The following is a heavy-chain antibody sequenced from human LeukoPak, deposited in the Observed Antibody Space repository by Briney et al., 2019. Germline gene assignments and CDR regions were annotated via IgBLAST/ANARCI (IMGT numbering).Heavy chain of an antibody. CDR2: MNPNSGNT. CDR1: GYTFTSYG. CDR3: ARGGYSSSWYSLLNWYFDL. Sequence: ASVKVSCKASGYTFTSYGISWVRQATGQGLEWMGWMNPNSGNTGYAQKFQGRVTITRNTSVSTAYMELSSLRSEDTAVYYCARGGYSSSWYSLLNWYFDLWGRGTLVTVSS. J-gene: IGHJ2*01. V-gene: IGHV1-8*03. D-gene: IGHD6-13*01.